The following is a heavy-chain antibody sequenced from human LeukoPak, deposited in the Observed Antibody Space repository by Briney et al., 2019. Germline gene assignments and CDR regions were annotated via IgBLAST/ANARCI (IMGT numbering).Heavy chain of an antibody. CDR2: IYYSGST. D-gene: IGHD3-22*01. V-gene: IGHV4-59*01. Sequence: SETLSLTCTVSGGSISTYYWSWIRQPPGKGLEWIGYIYYSGSTNYNPSLKSRVTISVDTSKNQFSLKLSSVTAADTAVYYCARGTYYYDSSGYYFDYWGQGTLVTVSS. J-gene: IGHJ4*02. CDR3: ARGTYYYDSSGYYFDY. CDR1: GGSISTYY.